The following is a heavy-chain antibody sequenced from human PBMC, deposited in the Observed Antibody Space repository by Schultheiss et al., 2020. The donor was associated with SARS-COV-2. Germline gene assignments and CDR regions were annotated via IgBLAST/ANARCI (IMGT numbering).Heavy chain of an antibody. CDR1: GGSISSSSYY. J-gene: IGHJ6*02. Sequence: SETLSLTCTVSGGSISSSSYYWGWIRQPPGKGLEWIGSIYHGGSTYYNPSLKSRVTISVDTSKNQFSLKLSSVTAADTAVYYCARDRGYSYGSFGYYGMDVWGQGTTVTVSS. CDR2: IYHGGST. CDR3: ARDRGYSYGSFGYYGMDV. D-gene: IGHD5-18*01. V-gene: IGHV4-39*07.